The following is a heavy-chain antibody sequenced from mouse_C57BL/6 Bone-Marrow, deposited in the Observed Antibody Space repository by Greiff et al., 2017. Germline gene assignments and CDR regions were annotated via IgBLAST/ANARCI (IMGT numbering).Heavy chain of an antibody. J-gene: IGHJ1*03. CDR1: GYSFTGYY. V-gene: IGHV1-42*01. D-gene: IGHD1-1*01. CDR2: IKPSTGGT. CDR3: AREGVYYGSSYWYFDV. Sequence: VQLQQSGPELVKPGASVKISCKASGYSFTGYYMNWVKQSPEKSLEWIGEIKPSTGGTTYNQKFKAKATLTVDKSSSTAYMQLKSLTSEDSAVYYCAREGVYYGSSYWYFDVWGTGTTVTVSS.